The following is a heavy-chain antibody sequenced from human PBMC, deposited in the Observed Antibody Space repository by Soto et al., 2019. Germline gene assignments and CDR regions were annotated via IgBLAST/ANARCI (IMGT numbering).Heavy chain of an antibody. J-gene: IGHJ4*02. Sequence: QVQLQQWGAGLLKPSETLSLTCAVYGGSFSGYYWSWIRQPPGKGLAWIGEINHSGSTNYNPSLKSRVTISVDTSKNQFSLKLSSVTAADTAVYYCARGAWIAASYDYWGQGTLVTVSS. CDR2: INHSGST. V-gene: IGHV4-34*01. CDR1: GGSFSGYY. D-gene: IGHD6-6*01. CDR3: ARGAWIAASYDY.